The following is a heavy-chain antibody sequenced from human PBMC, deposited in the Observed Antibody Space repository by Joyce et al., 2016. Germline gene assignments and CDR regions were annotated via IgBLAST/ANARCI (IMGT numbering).Heavy chain of an antibody. J-gene: IGHJ4*02. V-gene: IGHV3-30-3*01. CDR3: ARIRRDGGNFDFDY. CDR2: ISYDGSKK. D-gene: IGHD4-23*01. CDR1: GFTFSSYT. Sequence: QVQLVESGGGVVQPGRSLRLSCSASGFTFSSYTMHWVRQAPSKGLEWVTVISYDGSKKFYTSSVKGRFTISRDNSKNMVYLQMNSLRAEDTAMYYCARIRRDGGNFDFDYWGQGTLVTVSS.